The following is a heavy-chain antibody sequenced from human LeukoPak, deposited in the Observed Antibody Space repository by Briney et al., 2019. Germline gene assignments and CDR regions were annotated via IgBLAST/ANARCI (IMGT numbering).Heavy chain of an antibody. D-gene: IGHD2-2*01. CDR3: ARRRYCSSTSCYYYYYYYMDV. CDR2: IYTSGST. J-gene: IGHJ6*03. Sequence: PSETLSLTCTVSGGSISSYYWSWIRQPAGKGLEWIGRIYTSGSTNYNPSLKSRVTMSVDTSKNQFSLKLSSVTAADTAVYYCARRRYCSSTSCYYYYYYYMDVWGKGTTVTISS. V-gene: IGHV4-4*07. CDR1: GGSISSYY.